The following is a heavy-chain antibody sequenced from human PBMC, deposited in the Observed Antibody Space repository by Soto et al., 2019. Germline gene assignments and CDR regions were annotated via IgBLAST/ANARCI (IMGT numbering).Heavy chain of an antibody. J-gene: IGHJ4*02. CDR2: VNVTAGTT. Sequence: GGSLRLSCTASGLMFNDYWMDWVRQAPGKGLEWVSHVNVTAGTTYYTDSVKGWFTISRDNSRNTVFLQMNSLRADDTAVYYCAKDRLAGGFDYWGQGTLVTVSS. V-gene: IGHV3-23*01. CDR1: GLMFNDYW. D-gene: IGHD3-16*01. CDR3: AKDRLAGGFDY.